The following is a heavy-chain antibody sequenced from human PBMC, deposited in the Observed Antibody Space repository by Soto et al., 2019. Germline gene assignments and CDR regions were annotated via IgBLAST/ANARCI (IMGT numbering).Heavy chain of an antibody. CDR2: IWFDGVKE. Sequence: LRLSLAGSGFSFSTYAMHWVRQAPGKGLEWLAIIWFDGVKEYYAESVRGRFTISIDNSKNTVFLQMDTVGAEDSALYYCTRATFDVWGQGTTVTVSS. J-gene: IGHJ6*02. V-gene: IGHV3-33*01. CDR3: TRATFDV. CDR1: GFSFSTYA.